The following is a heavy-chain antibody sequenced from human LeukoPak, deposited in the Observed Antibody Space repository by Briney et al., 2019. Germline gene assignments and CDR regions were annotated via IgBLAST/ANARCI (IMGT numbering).Heavy chain of an antibody. CDR1: GFTVSSNY. Sequence: GGSLRLSCAASGFTVSSNYMSWVRQAPGKGLEWVSAISGSGGSTYYADSVKGRFIISRDNSKNTLYLQMNSLRAEDTAVYYCAKSAVGATRHWGQGTLVTVSS. CDR2: ISGSGGST. V-gene: IGHV3-23*01. CDR3: AKSAVGATRH. D-gene: IGHD1-26*01. J-gene: IGHJ4*02.